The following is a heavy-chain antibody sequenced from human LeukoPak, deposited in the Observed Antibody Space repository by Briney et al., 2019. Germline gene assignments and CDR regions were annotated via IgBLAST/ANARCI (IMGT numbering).Heavy chain of an antibody. J-gene: IGHJ3*02. CDR2: IYYSGST. CDR3: ARHGGESIVAMILHAFDI. D-gene: IGHD5-12*01. V-gene: IGHV4-59*08. CDR1: GGSIYTYY. Sequence: SETLSLTCNVSGGSIYTYYWSWIRQPPGKRLEWIGYIYYSGSTNYNPSLKSRVTISIDTSKNQFSLKLSSVTAADTAVYYCARHGGESIVAMILHAFDIWGQGTMVTVSS.